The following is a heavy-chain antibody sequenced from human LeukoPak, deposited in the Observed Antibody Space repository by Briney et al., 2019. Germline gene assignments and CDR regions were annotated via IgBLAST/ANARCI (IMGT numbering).Heavy chain of an antibody. Sequence: SETLSLTCTVSGGSMSSYYWSWLRQPPGKGLEWVGYIFYSGSTNYNPSLKSRVTLSVDTSNNQFSLKLGSVTAADTAVYYCARQPYMLGAYYFDYWGQGTLVTVSS. CDR1: GGSMSSYY. CDR3: ARQPYMLGAYYFDY. CDR2: IFYSGST. J-gene: IGHJ4*02. D-gene: IGHD1-26*01. V-gene: IGHV4-59*08.